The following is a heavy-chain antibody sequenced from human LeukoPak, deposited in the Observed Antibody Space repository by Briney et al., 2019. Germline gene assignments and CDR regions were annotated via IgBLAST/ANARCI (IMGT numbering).Heavy chain of an antibody. CDR2: IKTDGSET. D-gene: IGHD6-19*01. CDR3: VKNDGWFHLAQ. Sequence: PGGSLRLSCAASGFYFRDHWMGWVRQAPGKGLEWVGHIKTDGSETYYLDSLKGRISISRDNTNNALYLQMNSLRVEDTAVYYCVKNDGWFHLAQWGQGTLVTVSS. J-gene: IGHJ4*02. CDR1: GFYFRDHW. V-gene: IGHV3-7*03.